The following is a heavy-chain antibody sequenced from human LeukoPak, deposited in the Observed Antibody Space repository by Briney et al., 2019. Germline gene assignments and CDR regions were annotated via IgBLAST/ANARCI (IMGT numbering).Heavy chain of an antibody. CDR2: ISSSGSNM. CDR1: GFTFSDYY. J-gene: IGHJ6*03. D-gene: IGHD2-15*01. V-gene: IGHV3-11*01. CDR3: AKNGDRGAYCTGGTCYPYFYYYMDV. Sequence: PGGSLRLSCAASGFTFSDYYMSWIRQVPGKGLEWVSYISSSGSNMYYADSVKGRFTISRDNSKNTLYLQMNSLRAEDTAIYYCAKNGDRGAYCTGGTCYPYFYYYMDVWGKGTTVTI.